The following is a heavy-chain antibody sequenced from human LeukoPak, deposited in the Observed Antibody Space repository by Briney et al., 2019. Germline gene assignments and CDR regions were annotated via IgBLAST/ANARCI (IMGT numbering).Heavy chain of an antibody. D-gene: IGHD6-19*01. V-gene: IGHV3-74*01. J-gene: IGHJ4*02. Sequence: GGSLRLSCAASGFTFSSYWMHWVRQAPGKGLAWVSRINSDGSSTSYADSVKGRFTISRDNAKNTLYLQMNSLRAEDTAVYYCAVAGKRVYFDYWGQGTLVTVSS. CDR1: GFTFSSYW. CDR3: AVAGKRVYFDY. CDR2: INSDGSST.